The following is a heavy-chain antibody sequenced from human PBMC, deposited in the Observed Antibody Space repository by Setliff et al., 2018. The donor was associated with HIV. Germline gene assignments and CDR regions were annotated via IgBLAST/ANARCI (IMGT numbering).Heavy chain of an antibody. CDR2: IHHGGGT. CDR1: GGSFGDQI. V-gene: IGHV4-34*01. J-gene: IGHJ4*02. D-gene: IGHD4-17*01. Sequence: PSETLSLTCAVYGGSFGDQIWNWIRQSPGKGVEWIGEIHHGGGTKYNPSLKSRVTVSLNMYKNKFSLKLNSLTAADTGVYYCGTFFVSTATTHDYWGQGTLVTVSS. CDR3: GTFFVSTATTHDY.